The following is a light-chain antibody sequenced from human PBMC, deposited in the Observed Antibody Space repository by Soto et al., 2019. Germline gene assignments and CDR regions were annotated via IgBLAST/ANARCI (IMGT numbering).Light chain of an antibody. CDR1: SSDVGAYNF. J-gene: IGLJ1*01. CDR3: SSYTSSSTYV. V-gene: IGLV2-14*01. CDR2: DVS. Sequence: QSALTQPASVSGSPGESITISGTGTSSDVGAYNFVSWYQQDPVKAPKLMIYDVSSRPSGVSNRFSGSKSGHTASLTISGLQAEDEADYYCSSYTSSSTYVFGSGTKLTVL.